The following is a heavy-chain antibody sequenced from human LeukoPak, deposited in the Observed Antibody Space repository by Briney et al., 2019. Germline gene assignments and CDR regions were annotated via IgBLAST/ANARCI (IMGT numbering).Heavy chain of an antibody. CDR2: ISSSSSYT. CDR3: ARDIAVAAHFDY. V-gene: IGHV3-11*05. Sequence: GGSLRLSCAASSGFTFSDYYMSWIRQAPGKGLEWVSHISSSSSYTMYAVSVKGRFTISRDNAKNSLYLQMNSLRVEDTAVYYCARDIAVAAHFDYWGQGTLVTVSS. D-gene: IGHD6-19*01. J-gene: IGHJ4*02. CDR1: GFTFSDYY.